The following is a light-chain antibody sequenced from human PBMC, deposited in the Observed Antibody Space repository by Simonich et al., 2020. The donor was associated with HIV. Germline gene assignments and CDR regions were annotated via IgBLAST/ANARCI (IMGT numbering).Light chain of an antibody. CDR3: QQYKSYSRT. CDR1: QSISTW. Sequence: DIQMTQSPSTLSASVGDRVTITCRASQSISTWLAWYQQKPGKAPKLLSYKASSLESGVPSRFSGSGSGTEFTLTIFSLQPDDFAIYYCQQYKSYSRTFGQGTKVEI. CDR2: KAS. V-gene: IGKV1-5*03. J-gene: IGKJ1*01.